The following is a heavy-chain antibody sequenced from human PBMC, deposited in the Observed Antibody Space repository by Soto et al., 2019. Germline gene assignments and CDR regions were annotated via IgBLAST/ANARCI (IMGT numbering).Heavy chain of an antibody. Sequence: GESLKISCNGSGYSFTSYWIGWVRQMPGKGLEWMGIIYPGDSDTRYSPSFQGQVTISADKSISTAYLQWSSLKASDTAMYYCARPLRHYYDSSGSPDAFDIWGQGTMVTVSS. V-gene: IGHV5-51*01. CDR3: ARPLRHYYDSSGSPDAFDI. J-gene: IGHJ3*02. CDR1: GYSFTSYW. D-gene: IGHD3-22*01. CDR2: IYPGDSDT.